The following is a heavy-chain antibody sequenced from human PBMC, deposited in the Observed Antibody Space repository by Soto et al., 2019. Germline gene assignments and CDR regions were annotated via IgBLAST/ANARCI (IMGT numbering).Heavy chain of an antibody. Sequence: QVQLQESGPGLVKPSQTLSLTCTVSGGSISSGDYYWSWIRQPPGKGLEWIGYIYYSGSTYYNPSLKSRVTISVDTSKNQFSLKLSSVTAADTAVYYCARGGSSWYFYQAVQIDYWGQGTLVTVSS. CDR2: IYYSGST. J-gene: IGHJ4*02. D-gene: IGHD6-13*01. CDR1: GGSISSGDYY. CDR3: ARGGSSWYFYQAVQIDY. V-gene: IGHV4-30-4*01.